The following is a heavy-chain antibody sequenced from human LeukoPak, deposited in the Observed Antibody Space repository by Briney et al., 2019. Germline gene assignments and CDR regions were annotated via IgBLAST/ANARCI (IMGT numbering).Heavy chain of an antibody. CDR1: GYTFTGYY. D-gene: IGHD1-26*01. CDR3: ARVSGSYMLNPAIDY. CDR2: INPNSGGT. J-gene: IGHJ4*02. Sequence: GASVKVSCKASGYTFTGYYMHWVRQAPGQGLEWMGWINPNSGGTNYAQKFQGRVTMTRDTSISTAYMELSRLRSDDTAVYYCARVSGSYMLNPAIDYWGQGTLVTVSS. V-gene: IGHV1-2*02.